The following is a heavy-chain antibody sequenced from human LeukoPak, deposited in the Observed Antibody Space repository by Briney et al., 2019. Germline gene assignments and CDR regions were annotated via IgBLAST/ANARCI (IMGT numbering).Heavy chain of an antibody. D-gene: IGHD3-22*01. CDR1: GFTFTSSA. CDR2: IVVGSGNT. Sequence: GASVKVSCKASGFTFTSSAMQWVRQARGQRLEWIGWIVVGSGNTNYAQKFQERVTITRDMSISTAYMELSSLRSEDTAVYYCAAEIYYDSSGYPYYFDYWGQGTLVTVSS. CDR3: AAEIYYDSSGYPYYFDY. J-gene: IGHJ4*02. V-gene: IGHV1-58*02.